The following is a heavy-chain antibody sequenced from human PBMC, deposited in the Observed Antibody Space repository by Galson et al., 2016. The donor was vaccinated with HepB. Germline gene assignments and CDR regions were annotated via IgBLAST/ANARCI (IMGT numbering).Heavy chain of an antibody. J-gene: IGHJ6*02. D-gene: IGHD3-10*01. Sequence: SVKVSCKASGYIFTTHSLNWVRQAPGQGLEWMGWTNPYNGNTNYAQKFQDRVAMTTDTSTSTAYMELRSLRAADTAIYYCAKRFGSHGMDAWDQGTTVTVSS. CDR2: TNPYNGNT. V-gene: IGHV1-18*01. CDR3: AKRFGSHGMDA. CDR1: GYIFTTHS.